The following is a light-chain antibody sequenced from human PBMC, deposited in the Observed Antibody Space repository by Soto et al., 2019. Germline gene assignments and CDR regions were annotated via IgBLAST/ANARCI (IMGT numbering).Light chain of an antibody. CDR3: TSFTSTNTWV. J-gene: IGLJ3*02. CDR2: EVS. Sequence: QSALTQPASVSASPGRSITISCTGTHSDVGGYDRVSWSQQHPGKPPKLIIFEVSYRPSGVSNRFSGSKSGNTASLTISGLQPEDEADYYCTSFTSTNTWVFGGGTKLTVL. V-gene: IGLV2-14*01. CDR1: HSDVGGYDR.